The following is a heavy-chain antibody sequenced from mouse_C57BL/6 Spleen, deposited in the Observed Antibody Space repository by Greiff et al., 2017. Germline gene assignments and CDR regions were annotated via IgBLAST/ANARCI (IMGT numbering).Heavy chain of an antibody. D-gene: IGHD1-1*01. J-gene: IGHJ2*01. CDR1: GFTFSSYA. CDR3: ARDGCITTVVAERVYFDY. Sequence: EVQLVESGGGLVKPGGSLKLSCAASGFTFSSYAMSWVRQTPEKRLEWVATISDGGSYTYYPDNVKGRFTISRDNAKNNLYLQMGHLKSEDTAMYYCARDGCITTVVAERVYFDYWGQGTTRTVSS. CDR2: ISDGGSYT. V-gene: IGHV5-4*01.